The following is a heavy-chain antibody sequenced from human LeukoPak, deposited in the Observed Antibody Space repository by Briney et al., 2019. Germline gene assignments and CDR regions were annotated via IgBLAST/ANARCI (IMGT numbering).Heavy chain of an antibody. CDR1: GFIFSSYG. CDR3: AKTRVENWNGHAFDI. CDR2: ISYDGSNK. J-gene: IGHJ3*02. Sequence: GRSLRLSCAASGFIFSSYGIHWVRQAPGKGLEWVAVISYDGSNKFYADSVKGRFTIYRDNSKNTLYLQMNSLRTEDTAMYYCAKTRVENWNGHAFDIWGQGTMVTVSS. D-gene: IGHD1-1*01. V-gene: IGHV3-30*18.